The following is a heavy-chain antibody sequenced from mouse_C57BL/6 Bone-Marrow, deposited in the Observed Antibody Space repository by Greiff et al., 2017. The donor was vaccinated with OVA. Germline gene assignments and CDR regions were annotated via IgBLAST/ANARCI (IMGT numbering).Heavy chain of an antibody. CDR2: ISSGGDYI. D-gene: IGHD1-1*01. CDR3: TRDLLYGSSRERYFDV. CDR1: GFTFSSYA. V-gene: IGHV5-9-1*02. Sequence: EVKLMESGEGLVKPGGSLKLSCAASGFTFSSYAMSWVRQTPEKRLEWVAYISSGGDYIYYADTVKGRFTISRDNARNTLYLQMSSLKSEDTAMYYYTRDLLYGSSRERYFDVWGTGTTVTVSS. J-gene: IGHJ1*03.